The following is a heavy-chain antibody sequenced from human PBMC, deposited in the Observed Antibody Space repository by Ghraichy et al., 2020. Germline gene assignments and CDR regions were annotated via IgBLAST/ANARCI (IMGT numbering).Heavy chain of an antibody. Sequence: EGSLRLSCAASGFTFTNAWMNWVRQTPGKGLDWVGRIKSKTDSGTTDYAAPVKGRFTISRDDSKDTLYLQMNSLETEDTGVYYCTTEETYYDISHYMDVWGKGTTVTVSS. CDR3: TTEETYYDISHYMDV. V-gene: IGHV3-15*07. CDR1: GFTFTNAW. CDR2: IKSKTDSGTT. D-gene: IGHD3-9*01. J-gene: IGHJ6*03.